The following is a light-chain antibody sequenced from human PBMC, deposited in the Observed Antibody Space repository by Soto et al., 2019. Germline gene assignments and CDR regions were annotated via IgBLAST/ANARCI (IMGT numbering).Light chain of an antibody. V-gene: IGKV3-20*01. J-gene: IGKJ2*01. CDR3: QQYGSSPLYT. CDR1: QSVSSSH. CDR2: GAS. Sequence: EIVLRQSPGTLSLSPGERATLSCRASQSVSSSHLAWYQQKPGQAPRLLIYGASSRATGIPDRFSGSGSVTDFSLTISRLEPEDFAVYDCQQYGSSPLYTFGQGTKLEIK.